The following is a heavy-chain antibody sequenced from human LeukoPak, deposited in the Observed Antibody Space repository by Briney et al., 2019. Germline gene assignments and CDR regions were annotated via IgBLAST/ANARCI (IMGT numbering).Heavy chain of an antibody. J-gene: IGHJ6*02. CDR2: ISGSGGST. D-gene: IGHD3-3*01. CDR3: AKDSYYDFWSERYGMDV. Sequence: PGGSLRLSCAASGFNVSSNYMSWVRQAPGKGLERVSAISGSGGSTYYADSVKGRFTISRDNSKTTLYLQMNSLRAEDTAVYYCAKDSYYDFWSERYGMDVWGQGTTVTVSS. V-gene: IGHV3-23*01. CDR1: GFNVSSNY.